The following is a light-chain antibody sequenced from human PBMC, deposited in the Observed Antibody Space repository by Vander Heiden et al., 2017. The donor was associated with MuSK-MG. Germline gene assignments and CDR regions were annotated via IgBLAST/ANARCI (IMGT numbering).Light chain of an antibody. J-gene: IGLJ1*01. CDR3: SSYAGSQNFI. V-gene: IGLV2-8*01. CDR2: GVS. Sequence: QSALTHPPSSSRFPGQSATISCTGTSSDVGSYNFVSWYRQHRGKAPKLMIYGVSKRPSGVADRFSGSKSGNTASLTVSGLQDEDEADYYCSSYAGSQNFIFGTGTKVTVL. CDR1: SSDVGSYNF.